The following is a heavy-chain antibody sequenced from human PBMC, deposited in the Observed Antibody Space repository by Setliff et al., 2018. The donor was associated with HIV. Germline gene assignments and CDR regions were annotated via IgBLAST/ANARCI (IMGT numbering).Heavy chain of an antibody. CDR3: ARPHSGRGGGAYFDP. Sequence: PSETLSLTCSVSGASVSSSSYYWGWVRQPPGKGLEWIGIVDYRGNTYYSPSFHSRVTVLVDTSKNHFSLILTSVTAADTAVYHCARPHSGRGGGAYFDPWGQGILVTVSS. J-gene: IGHJ5*02. D-gene: IGHD6-19*01. CDR2: VDYRGNT. V-gene: IGHV4-39*02. CDR1: GASVSSSSYY.